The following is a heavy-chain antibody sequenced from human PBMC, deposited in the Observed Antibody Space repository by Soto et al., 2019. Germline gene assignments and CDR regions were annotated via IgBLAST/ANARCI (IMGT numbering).Heavy chain of an antibody. CDR3: TRRRYYDSSGYYTTGGYFDY. CDR2: IRSKANSYAT. Sequence: GGSLRLSCAASGFTFSGSAMHWVRQASGKGLEWVGRIRSKANSYATAYAASVKGRFTISRDDSKNTAYLQMNSLKTEDTAVYYCTRRRYYDSSGYYTTGGYFDYWGQGTLVTVSS. V-gene: IGHV3-73*01. D-gene: IGHD3-22*01. CDR1: GFTFSGSA. J-gene: IGHJ4*02.